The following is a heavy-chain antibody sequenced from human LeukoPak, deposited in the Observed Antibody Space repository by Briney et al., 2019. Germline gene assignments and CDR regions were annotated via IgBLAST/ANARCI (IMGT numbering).Heavy chain of an antibody. V-gene: IGHV4-59*12. Sequence: SETLSLTCTVSGGSISSYYWSWIRQPPGKGLEWIGYIYYSGSTNYNPSLKSRVTISVDTSKNQFSLKLSSVTAADTAVYYCARGITMVRGAIKFDYWGQGTLVTVSS. CDR3: ARGITMVRGAIKFDY. CDR2: IYYSGST. CDR1: GGSISSYY. D-gene: IGHD3-10*01. J-gene: IGHJ4*02.